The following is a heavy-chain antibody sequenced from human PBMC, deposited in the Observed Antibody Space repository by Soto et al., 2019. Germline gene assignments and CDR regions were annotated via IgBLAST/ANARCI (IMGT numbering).Heavy chain of an antibody. Sequence: QVQLVESGGGVVQPGRSLRLSCAASGFTFSSYGMHWVRQAPGKGLEWVAVIWYDGSNKYYADSVKGRFTISRDNSKNTLYLQMNSLRAEDTAVYYCARGQYYDFWSGYSGLGGFDYWGQGTLVTVSS. CDR2: IWYDGSNK. D-gene: IGHD3-3*01. V-gene: IGHV3-33*01. J-gene: IGHJ4*02. CDR1: GFTFSSYG. CDR3: ARGQYYDFWSGYSGLGGFDY.